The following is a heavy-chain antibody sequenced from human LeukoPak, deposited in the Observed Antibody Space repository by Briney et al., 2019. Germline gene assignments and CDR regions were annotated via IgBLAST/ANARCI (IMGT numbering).Heavy chain of an antibody. V-gene: IGHV1-2*02. J-gene: IGHJ3*02. Sequence: ASVKVSCKASGYTFTDYYMHWVRQAPGQGLEWMGWIIPSTGGTNSAQKFQGRVTMTRDTSISTAYMELSRLRSDDTAVYYCARDCRPGIAGLGTHNDAFDIWGQGTMVTVSS. CDR3: ARDCRPGIAGLGTHNDAFDI. D-gene: IGHD6-13*01. CDR1: GYTFTDYY. CDR2: IIPSTGGT.